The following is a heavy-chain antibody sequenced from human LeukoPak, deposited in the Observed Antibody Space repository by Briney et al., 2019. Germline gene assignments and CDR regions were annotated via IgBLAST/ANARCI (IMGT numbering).Heavy chain of an antibody. CDR1: GGTFSSYA. V-gene: IGHV1-69*05. Sequence: SVKVSCKASGGTFSSYAISWVRQAPGQGLEWMGGIIPIFGTANYAQKFQGRVTITTDESTSTAYMELSSLRSEDTAVYYCARGAKLAGTPPDIWGQGTMVTVSS. CDR3: ARGAKLAGTPPDI. CDR2: IIPIFGTA. J-gene: IGHJ3*02. D-gene: IGHD1-1*01.